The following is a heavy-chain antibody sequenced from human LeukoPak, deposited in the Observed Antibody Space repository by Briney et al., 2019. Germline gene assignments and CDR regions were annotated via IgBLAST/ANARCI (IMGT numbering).Heavy chain of an antibody. Sequence: SETLSLTCAVYGGSFSGYYWSWIRQPPGKGLEWIGEINHSGSTNYNPSLKSRVAISVDTSKNQFSLKLSSVTAADTAVYYCARDGIAAAGGTMDVWGQGTTVTVSS. J-gene: IGHJ6*02. D-gene: IGHD6-13*01. V-gene: IGHV4-34*01. CDR1: GGSFSGYY. CDR2: INHSGST. CDR3: ARDGIAAAGGTMDV.